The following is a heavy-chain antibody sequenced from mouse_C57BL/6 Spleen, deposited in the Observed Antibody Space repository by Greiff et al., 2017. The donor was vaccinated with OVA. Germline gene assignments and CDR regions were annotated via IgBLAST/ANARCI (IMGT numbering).Heavy chain of an antibody. D-gene: IGHD2-3*01. J-gene: IGHJ4*01. CDR2: IDPETGGT. Sequence: QVQLQQSGAELVRPGASVTLSCKASGYTFTDYEMHWVKQTPVHGLEWIGAIDPETGGTAYNQKFKGKAILTADKSSSTAYVELRSLTSEDSAVYYCTRSNYDGYPGAMDDWGQGTSVTVSS. V-gene: IGHV1-15*01. CDR1: GYTFTDYE. CDR3: TRSNYDGYPGAMDD.